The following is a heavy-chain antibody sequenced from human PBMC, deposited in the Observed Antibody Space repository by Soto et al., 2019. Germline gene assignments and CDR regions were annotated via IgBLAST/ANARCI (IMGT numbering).Heavy chain of an antibody. CDR1: GGSFSGYY. CDR3: ARGAAIDY. J-gene: IGHJ4*02. V-gene: IGHV4-34*01. CDR2: INHSGST. Sequence: QVQLQQWGAGLLKPSETLSLTCAVYGGSFSGYYWSWIRQPPGKGLEWIGEINHSGSTNYNPSLKGRVTISVDTSKNQFSLKLSSVTAADTAVYYCARGAAIDYWGQGTLVTVSS. D-gene: IGHD6-13*01.